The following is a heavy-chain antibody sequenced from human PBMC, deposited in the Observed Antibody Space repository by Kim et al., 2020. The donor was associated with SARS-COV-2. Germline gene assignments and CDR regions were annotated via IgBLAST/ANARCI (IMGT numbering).Heavy chain of an antibody. Sequence: SETLSLTCTVSGGSISSSSYYWGWIRQPPGKGLEWIGSIYYSGSTYYNPSLKSRVTISVDTSKNQFSLKLSSVTAADTAVYYCARHSPPYSYDYRGNFYYWGQGTQVTDSS. CDR2: IYYSGST. V-gene: IGHV4-39*01. CDR3: ARHSPPYSYDYRGNFYY. CDR1: GGSISSSSYY. J-gene: IGHJ4*02. D-gene: IGHD5-18*01.